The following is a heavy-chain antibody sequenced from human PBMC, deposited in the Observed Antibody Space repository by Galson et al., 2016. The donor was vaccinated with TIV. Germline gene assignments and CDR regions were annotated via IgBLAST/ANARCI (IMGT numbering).Heavy chain of an antibody. D-gene: IGHD2-21*01. V-gene: IGHV3-66*02. Sequence: SLRLSCAASELPVNDNYMTWVRQAPGKGLEWVAIMSSGGSLNYADFVRGRFNVSRDNSKNTLYLQLNSLRTDDPAIYYCTRERRFCGNNCYLSYYYGMDVWGQGTTVTVSS. CDR2: MSSGGSL. CDR1: ELPVNDNY. J-gene: IGHJ6*02. CDR3: TRERRFCGNNCYLSYYYGMDV.